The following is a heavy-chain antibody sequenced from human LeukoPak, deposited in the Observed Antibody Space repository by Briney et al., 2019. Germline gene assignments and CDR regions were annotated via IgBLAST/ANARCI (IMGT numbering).Heavy chain of an antibody. CDR3: ARDYGYQQLASGGYYYYGMDV. V-gene: IGHV3-21*01. D-gene: IGHD6-13*01. Sequence: GGSLRLSCAASGFTFSSYSMNWVRQAPGKGLEWVPSISSSSSYIYYADSVKGRFTISRDNAKNSLYLQMNSLRAEDTAVYYCARDYGYQQLASGGYYYYGMDVWGQGTTVTVSS. CDR2: ISSSSSYI. CDR1: GFTFSSYS. J-gene: IGHJ6*02.